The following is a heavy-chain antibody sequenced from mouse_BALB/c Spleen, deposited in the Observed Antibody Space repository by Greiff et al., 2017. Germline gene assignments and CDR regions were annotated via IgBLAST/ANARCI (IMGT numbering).Heavy chain of an antibody. CDR1: GYSITSDYA. CDR2: ISYSGST. D-gene: IGHD4-1*02. Sequence: EVQLQQSGPGLVKPSQSLSLTCTVTGYSITSDYAWNWIRQFPGNKLEWMGYISYSGSTSYNPSLKSRISITRDTSKNQFFLQLNSVTTEDTATYYCARSTGYWGQGTTLTVSS. V-gene: IGHV3-2*02. CDR3: ARSTGY. J-gene: IGHJ2*01.